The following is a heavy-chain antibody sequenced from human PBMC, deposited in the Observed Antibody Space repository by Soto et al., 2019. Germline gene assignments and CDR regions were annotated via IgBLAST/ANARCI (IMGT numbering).Heavy chain of an antibody. V-gene: IGHV1-3*01. J-gene: IGHJ4*02. D-gene: IGHD5-18*01. Sequence: ASVKVSCKASGYTFTSYAMHWVRQAPGQRLEWMGWINAGNGNTKYSQKFQGRVTITRDTYASTAYMELRSLRSDDTAVYYCARDTAMALPDAWGQGTLVTVSS. CDR3: ARDTAMALPDA. CDR1: GYTFTSYA. CDR2: INAGNGNT.